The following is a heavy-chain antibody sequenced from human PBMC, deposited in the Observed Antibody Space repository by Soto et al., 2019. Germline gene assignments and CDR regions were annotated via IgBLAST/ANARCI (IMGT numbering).Heavy chain of an antibody. CDR3: ARVGDCSSTSCRPLGAFDI. CDR1: GGTFSSYA. Sequence: SVKVSCKAPGGTFSSYAISWVRQAPGQGLEWMGGIIPIFGTANYAQKFQGRVTITADESTSTAYMELSSLRSEDTAVYYCARVGDCSSTSCRPLGAFDIWGQGTMVTVSS. J-gene: IGHJ3*02. V-gene: IGHV1-69*13. CDR2: IIPIFGTA. D-gene: IGHD2-2*01.